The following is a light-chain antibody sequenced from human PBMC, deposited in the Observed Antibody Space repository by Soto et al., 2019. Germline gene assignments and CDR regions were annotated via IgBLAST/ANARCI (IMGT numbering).Light chain of an antibody. Sequence: QSALTQPRSVSGSPGQSVTISCTGTSSDVGGYNYVSWYQQHPGKAPKLMIYDVSKRPSGVPDRFSGSKSGNTASLTISGLQAEDEADYYFCSSAGSYSYVFGTGTQLTVL. V-gene: IGLV2-11*01. CDR1: SSDVGGYNY. CDR3: CSSAGSYSYV. CDR2: DVS. J-gene: IGLJ1*01.